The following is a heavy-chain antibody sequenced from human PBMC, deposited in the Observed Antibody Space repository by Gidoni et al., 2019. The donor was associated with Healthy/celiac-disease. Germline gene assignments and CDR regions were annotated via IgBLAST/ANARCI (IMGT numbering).Heavy chain of an antibody. CDR1: GFTFSSYG. J-gene: IGHJ3*02. Sequence: QVQLVESGGGVVQPGRSLRLSCAASGFTFSSYGMHWVRQAPGKGLEWVAVISYDGSNKYYADSVKGRFTISRDNSKNTLYLQMNSLRAEDTAVYYCAKVGEWELQAAFDIWGQGTMVTVSS. D-gene: IGHD1-26*01. V-gene: IGHV3-30*18. CDR3: AKVGEWELQAAFDI. CDR2: ISYDGSNK.